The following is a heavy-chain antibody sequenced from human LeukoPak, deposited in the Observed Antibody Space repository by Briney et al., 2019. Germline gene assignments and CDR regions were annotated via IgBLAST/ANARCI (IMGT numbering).Heavy chain of an antibody. V-gene: IGHV4-4*07. J-gene: IGHJ4*02. Sequence: SQTLSLTCSVSGVSVSSYHWSWIRQPAGKGLEWIGRIYPSGTTHYNPSLKSRVTMSVDTSKNQFSLKLISVTAADTAVYYCADDYGDWGQGTLVTVSS. D-gene: IGHD4-17*01. CDR1: GVSVSSYH. CDR2: IYPSGTT. CDR3: ADDYGD.